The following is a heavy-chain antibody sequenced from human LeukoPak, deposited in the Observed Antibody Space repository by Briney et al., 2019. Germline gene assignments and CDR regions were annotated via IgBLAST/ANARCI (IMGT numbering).Heavy chain of an antibody. D-gene: IGHD3-22*01. CDR2: ISGSGGST. Sequence: GGPLRLSCTASGFTFSSYGMSWVRQAPGKGLEWVSGISGSGGSTYYAKSVKDRFTISRDNSKNTLYLQMNSLRAEDTAVYYCAKDGVVVSVDYYYYYYMDVWGKGTTVTISS. V-gene: IGHV3-23*01. J-gene: IGHJ6*03. CDR3: AKDGVVVSVDYYYYYYMDV. CDR1: GFTFSSYG.